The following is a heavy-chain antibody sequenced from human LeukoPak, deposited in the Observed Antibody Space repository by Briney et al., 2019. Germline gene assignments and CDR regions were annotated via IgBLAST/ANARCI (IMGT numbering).Heavy chain of an antibody. Sequence: GGSLRLSCAASGFTFSSYGMHWVRQAPGKGLERVAVIWYDGSNKYYADSVKGRFTISRDNSKNTLYLQMNSLRAEDTAVYYCARGGVVVPAAFWGQGTLVTVSS. CDR1: GFTFSSYG. CDR2: IWYDGSNK. CDR3: ARGGVVVPAAF. J-gene: IGHJ4*02. V-gene: IGHV3-33*01. D-gene: IGHD2-2*01.